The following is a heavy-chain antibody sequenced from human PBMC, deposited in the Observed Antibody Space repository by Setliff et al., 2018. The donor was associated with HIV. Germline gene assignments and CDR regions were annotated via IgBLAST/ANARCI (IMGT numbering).Heavy chain of an antibody. CDR1: GGPITSSNSY. D-gene: IGHD3-10*01. Sequence: SETLSLTCTVSGGPITSSNSYWGWIRQSPGKGLEWIGSIYYNGHTSYNPSLQSRVPISVERSQNQFSLRLRSVTATDTAVYYCARRIDNSGSFPDKNWFDTWGQGSLVTVSS. CDR3: ARRIDNSGSFPDKNWFDT. V-gene: IGHV4-39*01. CDR2: IYYNGHT. J-gene: IGHJ5*02.